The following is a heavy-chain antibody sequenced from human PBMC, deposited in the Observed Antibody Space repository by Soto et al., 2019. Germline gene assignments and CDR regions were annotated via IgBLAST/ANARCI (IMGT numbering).Heavy chain of an antibody. V-gene: IGHV4-39*01. Sequence: SETLSLTCSVSGGSISTSTSYWGWVRQPPGKRLEWIGSLYYSSSTSTGSTYYNPSLQSRVTISVDTSKNQFSLKLTSATATDTAIYYCATPRGYSYGYFDYWGQGTLATVSS. CDR2: LYYSSSTSTGST. CDR3: ATPRGYSYGYFDY. D-gene: IGHD5-18*01. J-gene: IGHJ4*02. CDR1: GGSISTSTSY.